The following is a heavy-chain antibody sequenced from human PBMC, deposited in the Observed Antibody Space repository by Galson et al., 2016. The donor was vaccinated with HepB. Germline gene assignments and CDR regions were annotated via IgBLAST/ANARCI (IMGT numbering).Heavy chain of an antibody. Sequence: SLRLSCAASGFTFSSYGMHWVRQAPDKGLEWVAVISTDAINKYYADSVRGRFTISRDDPKNTLYLQMNSLRPEDTAVYYCARPRASNYYYYGMDVWGQGTTVAVSS. J-gene: IGHJ6*02. V-gene: IGHV3-30*03. D-gene: IGHD2-2*01. CDR1: GFTFSSYG. CDR2: ISTDAINK. CDR3: ARPRASNYYYYGMDV.